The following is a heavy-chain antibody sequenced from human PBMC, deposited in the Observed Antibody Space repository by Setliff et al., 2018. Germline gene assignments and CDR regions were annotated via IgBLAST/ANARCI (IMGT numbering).Heavy chain of an antibody. V-gene: IGHV3-7*03. CDR2: IKQDGSVK. CDR1: GFTFSRFW. J-gene: IGHJ4*02. CDR3: ARSSSFRGPCTGGSCSDFDA. Sequence: GGSLRLSCAASGFTFSRFWMNWVRQAPGKGLEWVADIKQDGSVKYYVDSVKGRFTISRDNAKNSVDLEMNSLRAEDTAVYHCARSSSFRGPCTGGSCSDFDAWGQGILVTVSS. D-gene: IGHD2-15*01.